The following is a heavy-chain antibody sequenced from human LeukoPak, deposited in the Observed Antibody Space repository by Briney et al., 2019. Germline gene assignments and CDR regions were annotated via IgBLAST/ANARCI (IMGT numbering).Heavy chain of an antibody. CDR3: ARVYSSPGFYSRDYYYMDV. CDR2: IYSGDST. J-gene: IGHJ6*03. Sequence: GGSLRLSCAASGFTVSSNYISWVRQAPGKGLEWVSVIYSGDSTYYADSVKGRFTISRDNSKNTLYLQMNSLRAEDTAVYYCARVYSSPGFYSRDYYYMDVWGKGTTVTISS. CDR1: GFTVSSNY. V-gene: IGHV3-66*01. D-gene: IGHD3-9*01.